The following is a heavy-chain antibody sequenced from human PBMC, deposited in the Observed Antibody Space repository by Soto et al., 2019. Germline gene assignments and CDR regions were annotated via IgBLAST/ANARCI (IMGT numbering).Heavy chain of an antibody. CDR2: ISYDGSNK. Sequence: PGGSVRLSCAASGFTFSSYAMHWVRQAPGKGLEWVAVISYDGSNKYYADSVKGRFTISRDNSKNTLYLQMNSLRAEDTAVYCCARDLGDSSGYWGIGYYYYGMDVWGQGTTVPVSS. D-gene: IGHD3-22*01. J-gene: IGHJ6*02. CDR1: GFTFSSYA. CDR3: ARDLGDSSGYWGIGYYYYGMDV. V-gene: IGHV3-30-3*01.